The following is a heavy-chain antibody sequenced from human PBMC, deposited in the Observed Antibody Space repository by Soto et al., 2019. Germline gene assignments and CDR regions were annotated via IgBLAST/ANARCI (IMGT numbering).Heavy chain of an antibody. CDR1: GFTFSSYA. V-gene: IGHV3-23*01. Sequence: EVQLLESGGGLVQPGGSLRLSCAASGFTFSSYAMSWVRQAPGKGLEWVSAISGSGGSTYYADSVKGRFTISRDNSKNTLYMQMNSLRAEETAVYYCAKDYVGPLAAADYWGQGTLFTVSS. D-gene: IGHD6-13*01. CDR3: AKDYVGPLAAADY. CDR2: ISGSGGST. J-gene: IGHJ4*02.